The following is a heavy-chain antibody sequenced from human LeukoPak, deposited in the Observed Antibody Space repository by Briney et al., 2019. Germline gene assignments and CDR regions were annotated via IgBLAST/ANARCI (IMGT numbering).Heavy chain of an antibody. J-gene: IGHJ2*01. V-gene: IGHV3-23*01. CDR1: GFTFSNYA. D-gene: IGHD2-21*01. CDR3: AKVDCGPPGCRRFDL. Sequence: GGSLRLSCSASGFTFSNYAMNWVRQAPGKGLQWVSGITDTGTNTYYADSVKGRFTISRDNFKNTLFLQMNRLRDDDTAVYYCAKVDCGPPGCRRFDLWGRGTLVTVSS. CDR2: ITDTGTNT.